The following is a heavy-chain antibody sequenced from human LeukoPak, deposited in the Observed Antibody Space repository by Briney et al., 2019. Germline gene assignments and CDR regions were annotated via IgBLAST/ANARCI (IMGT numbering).Heavy chain of an antibody. V-gene: IGHV4-59*01. CDR3: ARSYDSSGYYYYAFDI. Sequence: PSETLSLTCTVSGGSISSYYWSWLRQPPGKGLEWIGHIYYSGSTKYNPSLKSRVTISVDTSKNQFSLKLSSVTAADTAVYYCARSYDSSGYYYYAFDIWGQGTMVTVSS. D-gene: IGHD3-22*01. J-gene: IGHJ3*02. CDR2: IYYSGST. CDR1: GGSISSYY.